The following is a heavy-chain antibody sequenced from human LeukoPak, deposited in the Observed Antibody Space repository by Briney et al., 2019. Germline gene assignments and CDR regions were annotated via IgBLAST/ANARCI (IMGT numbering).Heavy chain of an antibody. D-gene: IGHD3-10*01. Sequence: SETLSLTCTVSGGSVSSGSYYWSWIRQPPGKGLEWIGCIYYSGSTNYNPSLKSRVTISVDTSKNQFSLRLSSVTAADTAVYYCASHYYGSGSKNWFGPWGQGTLATVSS. CDR1: GGSVSSGSYY. CDR3: ASHYYGSGSKNWFGP. V-gene: IGHV4-61*01. CDR2: IYYSGST. J-gene: IGHJ5*02.